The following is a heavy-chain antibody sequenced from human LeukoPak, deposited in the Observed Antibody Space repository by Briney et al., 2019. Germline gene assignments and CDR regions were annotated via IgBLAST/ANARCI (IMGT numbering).Heavy chain of an antibody. Sequence: GGSLRLSCAASGLTFSTYAMTWVRQAPGKGLEWVSGISTSGGRTYYADSVKGRFTISRDNSKNTLYLQMNSLRAEDTAEYYCARSAVGTSCCTAVDYWGQGTLVTVSS. CDR2: ISTSGGRT. J-gene: IGHJ4*02. CDR1: GLTFSTYA. V-gene: IGHV3-23*01. CDR3: ARSAVGTSCCTAVDY. D-gene: IGHD1-26*01.